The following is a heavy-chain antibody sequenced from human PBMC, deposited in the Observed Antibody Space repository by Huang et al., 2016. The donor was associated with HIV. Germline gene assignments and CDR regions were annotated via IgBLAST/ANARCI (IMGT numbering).Heavy chain of an antibody. CDR1: GYIFTNYG. Sequence: QVQLVQSGSELKKPGASVKVSCKASGYIFTNYGVHWVRQAPGQGLGWMGLIKTSTGSPRYAQGFTRRLAFSLDTSGNTAYLQISSLKAEDSAIYYCVRVRRVTDTHCVADCNTLEIFDIWGQGTMVTGSA. CDR3: VRVRRVTDTHCVADCNTLEIFDI. D-gene: IGHD2-21*02. J-gene: IGHJ3*02. V-gene: IGHV7-4-1*02. CDR2: IKTSTGSP.